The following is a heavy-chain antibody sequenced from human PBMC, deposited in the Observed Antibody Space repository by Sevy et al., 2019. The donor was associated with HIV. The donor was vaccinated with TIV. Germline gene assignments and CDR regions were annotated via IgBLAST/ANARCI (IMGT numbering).Heavy chain of an antibody. D-gene: IGHD3-22*01. J-gene: IGHJ4*02. CDR2: IKQDGSEK. CDR3: AREGSGSLWYYFDY. V-gene: IGHV3-7*01. CDR1: GFTFSSYW. Sequence: GGSLRLSCAASGFTFSSYWMTWVRQAPGKGLEWVANIKQDGSEKYYVDSLKGRLTITRDNAKNSLYLQMNSLRAEDTAVYYWAREGSGSLWYYFDYWGQGTLVTVSS.